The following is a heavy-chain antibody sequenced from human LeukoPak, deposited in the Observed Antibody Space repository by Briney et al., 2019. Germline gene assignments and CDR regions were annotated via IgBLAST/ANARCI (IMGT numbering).Heavy chain of an antibody. J-gene: IGHJ4*02. V-gene: IGHV3-23*01. CDR3: ARVAPPLDGYIRGSFPYYFDY. D-gene: IGHD3-16*01. CDR2: ISDDGYST. Sequence: GGSLRLSCAASRFIFDNYGMTWVRQAPGKGLEWVSGISDDGYSTYYADSVKGRLTISRDNSKNTLYLHMSSLRVEDTAVFYCARVAPPLDGYIRGSFPYYFDYWGQGTPVTVSS. CDR1: RFIFDNYG.